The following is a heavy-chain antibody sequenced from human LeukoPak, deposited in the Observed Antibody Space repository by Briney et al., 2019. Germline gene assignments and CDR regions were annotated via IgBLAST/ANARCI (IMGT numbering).Heavy chain of an antibody. CDR1: GFTFSSYG. CDR2: IRSDGINK. CDR3: AREVEEQLARPYYYYMDV. V-gene: IGHV3-30*02. Sequence: GGSLRLSCAASGFTFSSYGMHWVRQAPGKGLEWVAFIRSDGINKYYVDSVKGRFTISRDNSKSTLYLQMNSLRAEDTAVYYCAREVEEQLARPYYYYMDVWGKGTTVTVSS. J-gene: IGHJ6*03. D-gene: IGHD6-6*01.